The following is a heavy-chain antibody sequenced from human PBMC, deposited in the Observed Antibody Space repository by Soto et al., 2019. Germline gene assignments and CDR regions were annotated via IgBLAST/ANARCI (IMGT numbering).Heavy chain of an antibody. CDR2: IKSKTDGGAT. D-gene: IGHD1-1*01. V-gene: IGHV3-15*01. J-gene: IGHJ4*02. CDR3: TPDGTNYGSFDY. Sequence: PGGSLRLSCAASGFIFRDAWMSWVRQAPGKGLEWVGRIKSKTDGGATDYAAPVKGRFIVSRDDSKDALFLQMNSLRTEDTAVYYCTPDGTNYGSFDYWGQGALVTVSS. CDR1: GFIFRDAW.